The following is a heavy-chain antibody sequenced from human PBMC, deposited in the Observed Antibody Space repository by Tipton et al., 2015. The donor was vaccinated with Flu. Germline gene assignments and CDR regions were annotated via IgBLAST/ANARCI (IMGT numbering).Heavy chain of an antibody. Sequence: TLSLTCTVSGGSISSYYWSWIRQPAGKGLEWIGRIYSSGSTNYNPSLKGRVTMSVDTSKNQFSLKLSSVTAADTAVYYCARGSGSGTYVIFDFWGQGTPVTVSS. CDR1: GGSISSYY. V-gene: IGHV4-4*07. CDR3: ARGSGSGTYVIFDF. CDR2: IYSSGST. J-gene: IGHJ4*02. D-gene: IGHD3-10*01.